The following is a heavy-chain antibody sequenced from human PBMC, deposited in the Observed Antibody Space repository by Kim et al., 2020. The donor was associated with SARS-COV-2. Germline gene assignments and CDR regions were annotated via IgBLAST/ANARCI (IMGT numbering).Heavy chain of an antibody. CDR2: IWYDGSNK. Sequence: GGSLRLSCAASGFTFSSYGMHWVRQAPGKGLEWVAVIWYDGSNKYYADSVKGRFTISRDNSKNTLYLQMNSLRAEDTAVYYCAREGTVDGTGNAFDIWGQGTMVTFSS. CDR3: AREGTVDGTGNAFDI. CDR1: GFTFSSYG. V-gene: IGHV3-33*01. D-gene: IGHD1-1*01. J-gene: IGHJ3*02.